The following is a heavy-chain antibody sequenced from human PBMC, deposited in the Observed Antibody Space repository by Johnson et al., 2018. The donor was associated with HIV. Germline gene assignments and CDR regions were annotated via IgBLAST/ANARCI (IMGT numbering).Heavy chain of an antibody. V-gene: IGHV3-13*01. CDR3: ARVRGGTGHGAFDI. Sequence: VQLVESGGGLVQPGGSLRLSCAASGFTFSSYDMYWVRQTTGKGLEWVSGIGTTGDTYYPGSVKGRFTISRDNSKNTLYLQMNSLRTEDTAVYYCARVRGGTGHGAFDIWGQGTMVTVSS. CDR2: IGTTGDT. CDR1: GFTFSSYD. J-gene: IGHJ3*02.